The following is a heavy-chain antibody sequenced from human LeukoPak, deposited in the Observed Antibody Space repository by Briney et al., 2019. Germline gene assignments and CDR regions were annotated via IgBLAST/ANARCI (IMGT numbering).Heavy chain of an antibody. CDR2: INHSGST. V-gene: IGHV4-34*01. J-gene: IGHJ4*02. D-gene: IGHD3-9*01. CDR3: ARDDILTGFLDY. Sequence: SETLSLTCAVYGGSFSGYYWSWIRQPPGKGLEWIGEINHSGSTNYNPSLKSRVTISVDTSKNQFSLKLSSVTAADTAVYYCARDDILTGFLDYWGQGTLVTVSS. CDR1: GGSFSGYY.